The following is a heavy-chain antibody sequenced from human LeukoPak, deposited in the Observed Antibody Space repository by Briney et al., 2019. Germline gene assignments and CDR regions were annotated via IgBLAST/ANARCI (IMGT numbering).Heavy chain of an antibody. V-gene: IGHV4-31*03. CDR3: ARVAGSGWEGLDY. D-gene: IGHD6-19*01. CDR1: GGSISSGGYY. Sequence: SQTLSLTCTVSGGSISSGGYYWSWHRQPPGKGLEWIGYIYYSGSTYYNPSLKSRVTISVDTSKNQFSLKLSSVTAADTAVYYCARVAGSGWEGLDYWGQGTLVTVSS. CDR2: IYYSGST. J-gene: IGHJ4*02.